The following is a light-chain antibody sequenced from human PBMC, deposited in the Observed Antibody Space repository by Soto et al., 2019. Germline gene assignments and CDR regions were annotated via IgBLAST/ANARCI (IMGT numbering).Light chain of an antibody. V-gene: IGKV3-20*01. CDR1: QTVSSSY. CDR3: QRYSSSPT. Sequence: EIVLTQSPGTLSLSPGERATLSCRASQTVSSSYLAWYQQKPGQAPRLLIYGASSRATGIPDRFSGSGSGTDFTLTISRLEPEDFVVYYCQRYSSSPTFGQGTKVEIK. CDR2: GAS. J-gene: IGKJ1*01.